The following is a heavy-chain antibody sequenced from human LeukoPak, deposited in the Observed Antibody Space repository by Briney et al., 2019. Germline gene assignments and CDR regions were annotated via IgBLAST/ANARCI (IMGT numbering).Heavy chain of an antibody. J-gene: IGHJ4*02. CDR2: IWYDGSNK. CDR3: ARRRGYSGYDLDY. Sequence: GGSLRLSCAASGFTFSSCGMHWARQAPGKGLEWVAVIWYDGSNKYYADSVKGRFTISKDNSKNTLYLQMNSLRAEDTAVYYCARRRGYSGYDLDYWGQGTLVTVSS. D-gene: IGHD5-12*01. CDR1: GFTFSSCG. V-gene: IGHV3-33*01.